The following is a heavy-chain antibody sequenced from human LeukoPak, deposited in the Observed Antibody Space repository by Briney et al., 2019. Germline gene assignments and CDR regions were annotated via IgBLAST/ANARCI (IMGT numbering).Heavy chain of an antibody. CDR2: IYYSGST. V-gene: IGHV4-39*01. J-gene: IGHJ6*02. CDR1: GVSISSSSYY. Sequence: SETLSLTCTVSGVSISSSSYYWGCLRQPPGKGLEWIGSIYYSGSTYYNPSLKSRVTISVDTSKNQFYLKLSSVTAADTAVYYCARIVTAMVLGMDVWGQGTTVTVSS. D-gene: IGHD5-18*01. CDR3: ARIVTAMVLGMDV.